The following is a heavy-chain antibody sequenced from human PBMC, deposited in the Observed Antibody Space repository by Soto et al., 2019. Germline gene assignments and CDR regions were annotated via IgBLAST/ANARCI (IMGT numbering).Heavy chain of an antibody. CDR3: ARGGYCSSTSCSPGFDP. Sequence: SETLSLTCAVYGGSFSGYYWSWIRQPPGKGLEWIGEINHSGSTNYNPSLKSRVTISVDTSKNQFSLKLTSVTAADTAVYYCARGGYCSSTSCSPGFDPWGQGTLVTVSS. J-gene: IGHJ5*02. D-gene: IGHD2-2*01. V-gene: IGHV4-34*01. CDR1: GGSFSGYY. CDR2: INHSGST.